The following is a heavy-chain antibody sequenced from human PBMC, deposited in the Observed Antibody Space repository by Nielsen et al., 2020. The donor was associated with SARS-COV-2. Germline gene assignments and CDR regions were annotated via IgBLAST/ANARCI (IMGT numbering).Heavy chain of an antibody. CDR3: ARGGRYCSSTSCYHNWFDP. D-gene: IGHD2-2*01. J-gene: IGHJ5*02. V-gene: IGHV3-7*03. Sequence: WLRQPPGKGLEWVANIKQDGSEKYYVDSVKGRFTISRDNAKNSLYLQMNSLRAEDTAVYYCARGGRYCSSTSCYHNWFDPWGQGTPVTVSS. CDR2: IKQDGSEK.